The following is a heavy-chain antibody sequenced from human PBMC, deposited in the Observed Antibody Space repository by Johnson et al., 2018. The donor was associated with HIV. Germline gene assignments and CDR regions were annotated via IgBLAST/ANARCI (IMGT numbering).Heavy chain of an antibody. J-gene: IGHJ3*02. CDR1: QFTFSSYY. V-gene: IGHV3-25*03. Sequence: EVQLVESGGGLAKPAWSPRLSCAASQFTFSSYYMNCVRQAPVNGLELVGQVNPNGGNTYLIDSGKDRFNTSRDNAKNTLHLQMNSLKTEDTALYYCARGGRYCSGGICYRAFDIWGQGTMVTVSS. D-gene: IGHD2-8*02. CDR3: ARGGRYCSGGICYRAFDI. CDR2: VNPNGGNT.